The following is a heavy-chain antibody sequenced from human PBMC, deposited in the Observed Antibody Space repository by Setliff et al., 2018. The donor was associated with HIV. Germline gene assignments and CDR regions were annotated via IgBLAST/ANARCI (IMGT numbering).Heavy chain of an antibody. J-gene: IGHJ6*02. D-gene: IGHD2-21*01. CDR2: AGSADYGGNA. CDR1: GGSISNSNYF. V-gene: IGHV4-39*07. CDR3: ARSYCGGGLCFRGLDL. Sequence: SQTLSLTCTVSGGSISNSNYFWDWIRQPPGKGLEWIGSAGSADYGGNAYYNPSLKSRVTISVETSKNQFSLKLTSVTAADTAVYYCARSYCGGGLCFRGLDLWGQGTTVTVSS.